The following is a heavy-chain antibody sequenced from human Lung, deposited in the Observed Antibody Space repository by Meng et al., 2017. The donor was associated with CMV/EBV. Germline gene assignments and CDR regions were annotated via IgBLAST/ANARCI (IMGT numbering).Heavy chain of an antibody. CDR1: GFTVSSNY. CDR3: ARDRYSGSSDAFDI. CDR2: IYSGGSI. D-gene: IGHD1-26*01. J-gene: IGHJ3*02. V-gene: IGHV3-66*01. Sequence: GGSLRLSCAASGFTVSSNYMSWVRQAPGKGLEWVSVIYSGGSIYYADSVKGRFTISRDNAKNSLYLQMNSLRAEDTAVYYCARDRYSGSSDAFDIWGQGTMVTVSS.